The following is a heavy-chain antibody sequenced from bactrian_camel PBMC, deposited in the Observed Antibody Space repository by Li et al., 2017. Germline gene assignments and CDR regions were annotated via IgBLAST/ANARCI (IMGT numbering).Heavy chain of an antibody. D-gene: IGHD4*01. CDR2: IWTGDGER. CDR1: FSPLC. CDR3: AAPLCGIETMSRMAHLGH. Sequence: QVQLVESGGDSVQAGGSLRLSCEYTFSPLCLGWLRQGPGKEREVVASIWTGDGERMYTDSVKGRFTIPGDNAKNSVYLQMNNLKPEDTALYYCAAPLCGIETMSRMAHLGHRGQGTQVTVS. V-gene: IGHV3S63*01. J-gene: IGHJ4*01.